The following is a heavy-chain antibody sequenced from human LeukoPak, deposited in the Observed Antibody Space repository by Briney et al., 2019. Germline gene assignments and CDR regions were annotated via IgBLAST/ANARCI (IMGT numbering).Heavy chain of an antibody. Sequence: GGPLRLSCAASGFTFSSYAMSWVRQAPGKGLEWVSTIIGSSVNSYYADSVKGRFTISRDNAKNTLYLQMNSLRAEDTAVYYCSRGVGATDSWGQGTLVTVSS. D-gene: IGHD1-26*01. CDR1: GFTFSSYA. CDR3: SRGVGATDS. CDR2: IIGSSVNS. J-gene: IGHJ4*02. V-gene: IGHV3-23*01.